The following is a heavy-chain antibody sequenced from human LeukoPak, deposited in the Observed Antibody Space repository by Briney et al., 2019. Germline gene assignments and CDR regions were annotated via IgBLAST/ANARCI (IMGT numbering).Heavy chain of an antibody. CDR1: GFTFSSYS. CDR3: ARRSEDIVVVPADDAFDI. J-gene: IGHJ3*02. D-gene: IGHD2-2*01. CDR2: ISNSSSYI. Sequence: GGSLRLSCAASGFTFSSYSVNWVRQAPGKGLEWVSSISNSSSYIYYADSVKGRFTISRDNAKNSLYLQMNSLRAEDTAVYYCARRSEDIVVVPADDAFDIWGQGTMVTVSS. V-gene: IGHV3-21*01.